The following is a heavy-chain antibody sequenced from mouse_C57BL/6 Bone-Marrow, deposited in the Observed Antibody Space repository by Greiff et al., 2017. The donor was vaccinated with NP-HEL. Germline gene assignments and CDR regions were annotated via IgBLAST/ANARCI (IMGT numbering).Heavy chain of an antibody. CDR1: GYTFTDYY. D-gene: IGHD1-1*01. J-gene: IGHJ4*01. Sequence: VQLQQSGPELVKPGASVKISCKASGYTFTDYYMNWVKQSHGKSLEWIGDINPNNGGTSYNQKFKGKATLTVDKSSSTAYMDLRSLTSEDSAVYYCARDYYGSSYAMDYWGQGTSVTVSS. CDR2: INPNNGGT. V-gene: IGHV1-26*01. CDR3: ARDYYGSSYAMDY.